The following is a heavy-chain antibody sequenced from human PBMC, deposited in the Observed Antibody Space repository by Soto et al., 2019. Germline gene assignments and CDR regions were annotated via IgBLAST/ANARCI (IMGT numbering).Heavy chain of an antibody. D-gene: IGHD2-21*02. Sequence: QVQLVQSGAEVKKPGASVKVSCKASGYTFTGYYMHWVRQAPGQGLEWMGWINPNSGGTNYAQKFKGWVTMARETAISKANMELCRLRSDATAVYYCARSYCSGDCYYDAFDIWGQGTMVTVSS. V-gene: IGHV1-2*04. CDR1: GYTFTGYY. J-gene: IGHJ3*02. CDR3: ARSYCSGDCYYDAFDI. CDR2: INPNSGGT.